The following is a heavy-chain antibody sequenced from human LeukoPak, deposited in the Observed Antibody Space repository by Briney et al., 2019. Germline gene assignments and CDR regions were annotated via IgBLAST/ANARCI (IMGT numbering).Heavy chain of an antibody. D-gene: IGHD5-18*01. CDR1: GFTFSSYA. CDR2: ISYDGSNK. J-gene: IGHJ4*02. V-gene: IGHV3-30*04. Sequence: PGRSLRLSCAASGFTFSSYAMHWVRQAPGKGLEWVAVISYDGSNKYYADSVKGRFTISRDNSKNTLYLQMNSLRAEDTAVYYCASDGFPLDTAMTYDYWGQGTLVTVSS. CDR3: ASDGFPLDTAMTYDY.